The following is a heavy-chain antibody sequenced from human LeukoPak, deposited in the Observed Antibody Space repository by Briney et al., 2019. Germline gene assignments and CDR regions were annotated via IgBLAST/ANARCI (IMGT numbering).Heavy chain of an antibody. J-gene: IGHJ4*02. CDR1: GFTFSSYW. CDR3: ARDNEYYGSGILDY. CDR2: INSDGSST. V-gene: IGHV3-74*01. Sequence: GGSLRLSCAASGFTFSSYWMHWVRHAPGKGLVWVSRINSDGSSTIYADSVKGRFTISRDNAKNTLYLQMNSLRAEDTAVYYCARDNEYYGSGILDYWGQGTLVTVSS. D-gene: IGHD3-10*01.